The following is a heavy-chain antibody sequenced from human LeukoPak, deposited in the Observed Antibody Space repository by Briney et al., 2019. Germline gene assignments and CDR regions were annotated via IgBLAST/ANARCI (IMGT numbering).Heavy chain of an antibody. Sequence: SETLSLTCAVSGGSISSSNWWSWVRQPPGKGLEWIGEINHSGSTNYNPSLKSRVTISVDTSKNQFSLKLSSVTAADTAVYYCAKSGLGWFDPWGQGTLVTVSS. V-gene: IGHV4-4*02. CDR1: GGSISSSNW. CDR3: AKSGLGWFDP. CDR2: INHSGST. J-gene: IGHJ5*02. D-gene: IGHD1-26*01.